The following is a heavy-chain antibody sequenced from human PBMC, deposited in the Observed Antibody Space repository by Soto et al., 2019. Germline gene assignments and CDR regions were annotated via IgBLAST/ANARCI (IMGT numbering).Heavy chain of an antibody. CDR2: INHSGGT. CDR1: GGSFSGYY. J-gene: IGHJ5*02. Sequence: QVQLQQWGAGLLKPSETLSLTCAVYGGSFSGYYWSWIRQPPGKGLEWIGEINHSGGTNYNPSHMGRVTISVDPSTNQFSLKLSSVTAADTAVYYCARGLRGVIVATVHNWFDPWGQGTLVTVSS. V-gene: IGHV4-34*01. D-gene: IGHD5-12*01. CDR3: ARGLRGVIVATVHNWFDP.